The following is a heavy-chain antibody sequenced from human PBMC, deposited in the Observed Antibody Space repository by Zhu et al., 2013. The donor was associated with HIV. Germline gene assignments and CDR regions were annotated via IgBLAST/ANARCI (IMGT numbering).Heavy chain of an antibody. CDR1: GDTFSNFG. V-gene: IGHV1-69*01. J-gene: IGHJ4*02. Sequence: QVQLVQSGAEVKEPGSSVKVSCKVSGDTFSNFGISWVRQAPGQGLEWMGVIIPIFGPTNYAQNFQGRVSITADEYTTTVYMELTSLRSEDTAVYYCARDHGQATPGYFSDYWGQGTPVTVSS. CDR2: IIPIFGPT. CDR3: ARDHGQATPGYFSDY. D-gene: IGHD3-3*01.